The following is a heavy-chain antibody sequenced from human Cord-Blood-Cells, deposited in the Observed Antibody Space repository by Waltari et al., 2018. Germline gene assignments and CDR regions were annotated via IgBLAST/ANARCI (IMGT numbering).Heavy chain of an antibody. D-gene: IGHD6-19*01. CDR1: GFTFISYA. CDR3: ARGEAVAGTSFDY. Sequence: QVQLVVSGGGVVQLGRSLGLPCAASGFTFISYAMHRVLQAPGKGVEWVAVISNDGSNKYYADSVKGRFTISRDNSKNTLYLQMNSLRAEDTAVYYCARGEAVAGTSFDYWGQGTLVTVSS. J-gene: IGHJ4*02. V-gene: IGHV3-30-3*01. CDR2: ISNDGSNK.